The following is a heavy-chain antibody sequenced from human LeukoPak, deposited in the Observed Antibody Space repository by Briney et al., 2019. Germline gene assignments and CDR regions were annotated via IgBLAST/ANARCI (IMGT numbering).Heavy chain of an antibody. J-gene: IGHJ4*02. V-gene: IGHV4-31*03. D-gene: IGHD2-2*01. CDR3: ARDEIYCGTTSCSETCYLDY. Sequence: SETLSLTCTVSGGSISSSDYYWTWIRQHPGKGLEWIGYIFYSGSTYYNPSLKSRVTISVDTSKNQFSLRLSSVTAADTAVYYCARDEIYCGTTSCSETCYLDYWGQGTLVTVSS. CDR2: IFYSGST. CDR1: GGSISSSDYY.